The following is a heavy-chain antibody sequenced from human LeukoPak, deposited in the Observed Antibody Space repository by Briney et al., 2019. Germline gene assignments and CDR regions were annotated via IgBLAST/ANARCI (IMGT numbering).Heavy chain of an antibody. D-gene: IGHD1-26*01. CDR1: GFNFNVYS. J-gene: IGHJ4*02. Sequence: GGSLRLSCAASGFNFNVYSMTWVRQAPGKGLEWVSYISSSGSTIYYADSVKGRFTISRDNAKNSLYLQMNSLRAEDTALYYCARDHRVGAFDYWGQGTLVTVSS. CDR2: ISSSGSTI. V-gene: IGHV3-48*04. CDR3: ARDHRVGAFDY.